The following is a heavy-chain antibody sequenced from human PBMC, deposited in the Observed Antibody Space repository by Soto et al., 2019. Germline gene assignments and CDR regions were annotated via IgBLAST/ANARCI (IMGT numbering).Heavy chain of an antibody. D-gene: IGHD2-15*01. Sequence: GGSLRLSCAASGFTFSRDGMSWVRQAPGKGLEWVSLITDNGGRTYYADSVKGRFTISRDNTKNTLFLQMNNLRAEDTAAYYCATGVYCSGGSCFSLDFQHWGQGTLVTVSS. V-gene: IGHV3-23*01. CDR2: ITDNGGRT. CDR3: ATGVYCSGGSCFSLDFQH. J-gene: IGHJ1*01. CDR1: GFTFSRDG.